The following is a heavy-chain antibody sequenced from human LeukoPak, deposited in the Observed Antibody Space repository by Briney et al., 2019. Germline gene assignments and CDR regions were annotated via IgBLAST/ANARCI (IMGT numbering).Heavy chain of an antibody. CDR2: IYSGGST. CDR1: GFTFSSYA. V-gene: IGHV3-66*01. D-gene: IGHD6-19*01. J-gene: IGHJ4*02. Sequence: GGSLRLSCAASGFTFSSYAMSWVRQAPGKGLEWVSVIYSGGSTYYADSVKGRFTISRDNSKNTLYLQMNSLRAEDTAVYYCARGQWLADWGQGTLVTVSS. CDR3: ARGQWLAD.